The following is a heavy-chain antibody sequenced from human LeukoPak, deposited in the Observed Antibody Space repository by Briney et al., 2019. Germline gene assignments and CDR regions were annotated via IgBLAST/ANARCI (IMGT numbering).Heavy chain of an antibody. CDR3: ARDGGETGGIDY. CDR1: GFTFSSYN. CDR2: ITSGSSYI. V-gene: IGHV3-21*01. Sequence: GGSLRLSCAASGFTFSSYNMNWVRQAPGKGLEWVSSITSGSSYIYYADSVKGRLTISRDNAKNSLYLQMNSLRAEDTAVYYCARDGGETGGIDYWGQGTLVTVSS. D-gene: IGHD7-27*01. J-gene: IGHJ4*02.